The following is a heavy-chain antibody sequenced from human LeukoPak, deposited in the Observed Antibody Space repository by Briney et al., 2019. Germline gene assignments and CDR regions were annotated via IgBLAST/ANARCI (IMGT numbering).Heavy chain of an antibody. CDR1: GDSISSGRNY. CDR3: ARHDDYGRGFDI. D-gene: IGHD4-17*01. J-gene: IGHJ3*02. Sequence: SETLSLTCSVSGDSISSGRNYWGWIRQSPGKGLEWIASIYSSGNTHSNPSLKSRVSISVDTSKNQVSLKLYSVTASDAAVYYCARHDDYGRGFDIWGQGTMVTVSS. V-gene: IGHV4-39*01. CDR2: IYSSGNT.